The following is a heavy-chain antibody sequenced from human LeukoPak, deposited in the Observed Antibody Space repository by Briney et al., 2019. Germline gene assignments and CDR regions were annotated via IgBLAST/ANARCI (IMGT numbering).Heavy chain of an antibody. CDR3: ARVLGLNYDILTGYWIDAFDI. Sequence: ASVKVSCKASGYTFTSYDINWVRQATGQGLEWMGWMNPNSGNTGYAQKFQGRVTMTRNTSISTAYMELSSLRSEDTAMYYCARVLGLNYDILTGYWIDAFDIWGQGTMVTVSS. V-gene: IGHV1-8*01. D-gene: IGHD3-9*01. CDR2: MNPNSGNT. CDR1: GYTFTSYD. J-gene: IGHJ3*02.